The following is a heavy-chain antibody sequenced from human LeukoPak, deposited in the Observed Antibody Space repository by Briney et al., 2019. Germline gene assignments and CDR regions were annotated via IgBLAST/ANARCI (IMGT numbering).Heavy chain of an antibody. CDR3: TTDPDDYITMVRGVIYY. J-gene: IGHJ4*02. V-gene: IGHV3-15*01. CDR2: IKSKTDGGTT. Sequence: PGGSLRLSCAASGFTFSNAWMSWVRRAPGKGLEWVGRIKSKTDGGTTDYAAPVKGRFTISRDDSKNTLYLQMNSLKTEDTAVYYCTTDPDDYITMVRGVIYYWGQGTLVTVSS. D-gene: IGHD3-10*01. CDR1: GFTFSNAW.